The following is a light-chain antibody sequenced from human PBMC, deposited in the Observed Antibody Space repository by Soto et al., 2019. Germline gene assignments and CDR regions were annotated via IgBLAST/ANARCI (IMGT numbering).Light chain of an antibody. CDR2: DAS. Sequence: EIQLTQSPSSLSSSVSDRFPITCQASENINNYLNQYQQKPARAPKLLISDASNLEAGVPLSCRGSGAETDFTFSISRLQPEDIASYYCQQYENLPTFGQGTRLEIK. CDR1: ENINNY. V-gene: IGKV1-33*01. J-gene: IGKJ5*01. CDR3: QQYENLPT.